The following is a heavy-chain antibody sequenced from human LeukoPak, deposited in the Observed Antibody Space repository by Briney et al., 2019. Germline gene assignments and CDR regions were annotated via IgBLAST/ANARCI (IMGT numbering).Heavy chain of an antibody. CDR2: IYYSGST. Sequence: SETLSLTCTVSGGSISSYCWSWIRQPPGKGLEWIGYIYYSGSTNYNPSLKSRVTISVDTSKNQFSLKLSSVTAADTAVYYCAREKWEQDYYYYGMDVWGQGTTVTVSS. J-gene: IGHJ6*02. CDR3: AREKWEQDYYYYGMDV. CDR1: GGSISSYC. V-gene: IGHV4-59*01. D-gene: IGHD1-26*01.